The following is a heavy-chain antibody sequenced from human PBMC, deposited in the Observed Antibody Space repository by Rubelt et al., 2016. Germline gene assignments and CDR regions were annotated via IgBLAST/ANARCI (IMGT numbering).Heavy chain of an antibody. Sequence: QVQLVQSGAEVKKPGASVKVSCKASGYTFTSYDINWVRQATGQGLEWMGWMNPNSGNTGYAQKFQGRVTMTRDTSISTAYMELSSLGAEDTAVYYCARDPLPVRGVIMTPTHWGQGTLVTVSS. CDR2: MNPNSGNT. J-gene: IGHJ4*02. CDR3: ARDPLPVRGVIMTPTH. CDR1: GYTFTSYD. D-gene: IGHD3-10*01. V-gene: IGHV1-8*01.